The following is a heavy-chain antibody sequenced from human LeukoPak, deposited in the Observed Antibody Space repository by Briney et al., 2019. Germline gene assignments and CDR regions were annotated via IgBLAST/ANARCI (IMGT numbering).Heavy chain of an antibody. CDR2: ISGGGGDT. V-gene: IGHV3-23*01. CDR3: ARAPGGFEI. D-gene: IGHD2-15*01. Sequence: GGSLRLSCEASGIGFSTYAMSWVRQAPGKGLEWVSGISGGGGDTYYADSVKGRFTISRDNRKNTLYVQMNSLRAEDTAVYYCARAPGGFEIWGQGTMVTVSS. J-gene: IGHJ3*02. CDR1: GIGFSTYA.